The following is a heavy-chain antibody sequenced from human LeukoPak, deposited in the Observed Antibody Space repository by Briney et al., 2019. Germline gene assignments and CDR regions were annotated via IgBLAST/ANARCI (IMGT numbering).Heavy chain of an antibody. Sequence: SVKVSCKASGGTFSSYAISWVRQAPGQGLEWMGRIIPILGIANYAQKFQGRVTITADKSTSTAYMELSSLRSEDTAVYYCATDIGAGAFDIWGQGTMATVSS. CDR2: IIPILGIA. D-gene: IGHD6-13*01. J-gene: IGHJ3*02. CDR3: ATDIGAGAFDI. V-gene: IGHV1-69*04. CDR1: GGTFSSYA.